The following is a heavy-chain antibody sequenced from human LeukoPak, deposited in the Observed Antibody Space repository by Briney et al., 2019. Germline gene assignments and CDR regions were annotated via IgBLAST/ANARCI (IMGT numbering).Heavy chain of an antibody. J-gene: IGHJ3*02. CDR3: ASKWVTYYYNSSAYHYPTDVFDI. CDR2: INANSGET. CDR1: GYTFSGYY. V-gene: IGHV1-2*02. Sequence: ASVKVSCKTSGYTFSGYYLNWVRQAPGQGLEWMGWINANSGETNYAQKFQGRVTMTRDTSTSTAYMELSRLRSDDTAVYYCASKWVTYYYNSSAYHYPTDVFDIWGQGTMVTVSS. D-gene: IGHD3-22*01.